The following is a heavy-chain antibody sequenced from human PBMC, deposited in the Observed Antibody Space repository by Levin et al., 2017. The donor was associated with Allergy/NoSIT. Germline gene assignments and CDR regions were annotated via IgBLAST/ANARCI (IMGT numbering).Heavy chain of an antibody. J-gene: IGHJ6*02. CDR3: ARGPPLYYNGLDV. CDR2: TATGGNT. Sequence: GGSLRLSCAASGFTVSHLFMAWVRQAPGKGLEWVSLTATGGNTDFADSVKGRFTVSRDDSTNTLFLHLSSLRGEDTAVYYCARGPPLYYNGLDVWGQGTTVTVSS. CDR1: GFTVSHLF. V-gene: IGHV3-66*01.